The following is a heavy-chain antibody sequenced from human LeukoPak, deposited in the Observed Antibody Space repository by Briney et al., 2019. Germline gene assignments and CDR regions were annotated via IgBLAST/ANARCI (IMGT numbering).Heavy chain of an antibody. CDR2: ISGSGGST. V-gene: IGHV3-21*01. CDR3: ARDLGYFDH. J-gene: IGHJ4*02. Sequence: PGGSLRLSCAASGVTFSSYAMHWGRQAQGKGVEWVSAISGSGGSTNYADSVKGGFTISRDNAKNSLYLQMNSLRAEDTAVYYCARDLGYFDHWGQGTLVTVSS. CDR1: GVTFSSYA.